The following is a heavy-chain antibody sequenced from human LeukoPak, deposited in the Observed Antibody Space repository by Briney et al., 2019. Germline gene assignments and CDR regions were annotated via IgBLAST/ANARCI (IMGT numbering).Heavy chain of an antibody. CDR1: AYTFTFYY. J-gene: IGHJ4*02. Sequence: ASVTVSLTASAYTFTFYYMPWVWLAPGQGQGRVGWFNPKSGGTNHAQKFQGRVTMTRDTSISTAYMELSRLRSDDTAVYYCARVFGGTVVKNWGQGTLVTVSS. V-gene: IGHV1-2*02. CDR2: FNPKSGGT. CDR3: ARVFGGTVVKN. D-gene: IGHD4-23*01.